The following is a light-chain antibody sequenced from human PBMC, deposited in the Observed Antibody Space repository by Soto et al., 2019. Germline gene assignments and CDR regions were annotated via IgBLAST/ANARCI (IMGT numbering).Light chain of an antibody. Sequence: QSVLTQPPSVSGAPGQRVTISCTGSSSNIGTVYDVHWYQQLPGTAPKLLIYGDTNRPSGVPDRFSGSKSGTSASLAITGLQAEDEADYYCQSYDSSLSAPVFGTGTKLTVL. J-gene: IGLJ1*01. CDR1: SSNIGTVYD. V-gene: IGLV1-40*01. CDR3: QSYDSSLSAPV. CDR2: GDT.